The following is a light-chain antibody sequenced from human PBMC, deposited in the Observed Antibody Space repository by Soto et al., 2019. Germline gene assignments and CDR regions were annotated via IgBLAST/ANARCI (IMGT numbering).Light chain of an antibody. CDR1: SSNIGNNY. J-gene: IGLJ2*01. V-gene: IGLV1-51*01. Sequence: QSVLTQPPSVSAAPGQKVTISCSGSSSNIGNNYVFWYQQLPGTAPKLLIYDNNKRPSGIPDRFSGSKSGTSATLGITGLQTGDEADYYCGTWDSSLTAVHVLFGGGTKLTVL. CDR3: GTWDSSLTAVHVL. CDR2: DNN.